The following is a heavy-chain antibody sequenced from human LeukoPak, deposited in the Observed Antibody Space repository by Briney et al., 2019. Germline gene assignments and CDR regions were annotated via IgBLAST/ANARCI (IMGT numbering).Heavy chain of an antibody. CDR1: GYTFTGYH. CDR3: ARDQGSLTRSWYTGY. V-gene: IGHV1-2*06. D-gene: IGHD6-13*01. Sequence: GASVKVSCEASGYTFTGYHIHWVRQAPGQGLEWIGRINPYSGDTNFAQKFQGRVTMTRDTSITTAYMDLSSLTPDDTAVYFCARDQGSLTRSWYTGYWGQGTQVTVSS. J-gene: IGHJ4*02. CDR2: INPYSGDT.